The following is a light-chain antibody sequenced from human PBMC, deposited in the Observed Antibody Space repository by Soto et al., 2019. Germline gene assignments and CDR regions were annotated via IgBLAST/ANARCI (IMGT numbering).Light chain of an antibody. J-gene: IGKJ1*01. CDR3: QQYDNWPWT. V-gene: IGKV3-15*01. Sequence: EIVMTQSPATLSVSPGGRATLSCRASQSISDTLAWYQQKPGQAPRLLIYSASRRATGFPARFSGSGSGTDFTLTISSLQSEDFAVYYCQQYDNWPWTFGQGTKVDNK. CDR2: SAS. CDR1: QSISDT.